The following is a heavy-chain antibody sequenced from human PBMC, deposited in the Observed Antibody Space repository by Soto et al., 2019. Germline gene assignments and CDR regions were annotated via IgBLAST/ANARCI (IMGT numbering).Heavy chain of an antibody. Sequence: EVQLVQSGAEVKKPGESLKISCKGSGYSFTSYWIGWVRQMPGKGLEWMGIIYPGDSDTRYSPSFQGQVTISADKSISTAYLQWSSLKASDTAMYYCAARVVVPAAQNDAFDIWGQGTMVTVSS. CDR2: IYPGDSDT. CDR1: GYSFTSYW. J-gene: IGHJ3*02. D-gene: IGHD2-2*01. CDR3: AARVVVPAAQNDAFDI. V-gene: IGHV5-51*03.